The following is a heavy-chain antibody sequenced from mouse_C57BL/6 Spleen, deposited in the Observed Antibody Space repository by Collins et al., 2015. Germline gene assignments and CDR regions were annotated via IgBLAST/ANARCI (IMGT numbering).Heavy chain of an antibody. CDR2: IDPETGGT. Sequence: QVQLQQSGAELVRPGASVTLSCKASGYTFTDYEMHWVKQTPVHGLEWIGAIDPETGGTAYNQKFKGKATLTADKSSSTAYMELRSLTSEDSAVHYSYGNYAYWGQGTLVTVSA. J-gene: IGHJ3*01. V-gene: IGHV1-15*01. CDR3: YGNYAY. D-gene: IGHD2-1*01. CDR1: GYTFTDYE.